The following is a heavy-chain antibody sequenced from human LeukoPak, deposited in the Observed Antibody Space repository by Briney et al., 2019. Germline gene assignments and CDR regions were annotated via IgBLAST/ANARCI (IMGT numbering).Heavy chain of an antibody. V-gene: IGHV3-21*01. D-gene: IGHD6-6*01. CDR1: GFTFSTYT. Sequence: GVTLRLSCAASGFTFSTYTINWVRQAPGKGLEWVSSISSSSSYIYYADSVKGRFTISRDNSKNTLYLQMNSLRAEDTAVYYCARRRHYFDYWGQGTLVTVSS. CDR2: ISSSSSYI. J-gene: IGHJ4*02. CDR3: ARRRHYFDY.